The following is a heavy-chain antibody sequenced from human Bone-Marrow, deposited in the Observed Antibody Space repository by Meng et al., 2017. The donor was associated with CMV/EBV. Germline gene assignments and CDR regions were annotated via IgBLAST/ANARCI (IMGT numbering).Heavy chain of an antibody. CDR1: GFTFSSYW. CDR3: ARDLDYGGNRAMGAFDI. J-gene: IGHJ3*02. Sequence: GGSLRLSCAASGFTFSSYWMSWVRQAPGKGPEWVADINQDGSEKYYVDSVKGRFTISRDNAKNSLYVQMNTLRAEDTAVYYCARDLDYGGNRAMGAFDIWGQGTMVTF. CDR2: INQDGSEK. V-gene: IGHV3-7*01. D-gene: IGHD4-23*01.